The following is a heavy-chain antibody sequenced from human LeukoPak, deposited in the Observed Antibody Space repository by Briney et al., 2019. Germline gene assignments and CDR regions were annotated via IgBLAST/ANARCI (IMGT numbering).Heavy chain of an antibody. J-gene: IGHJ2*01. CDR1: CGSITSSNYV. Sequence: SETLSLTCIVSCGSITSSNYVWGGIRQPPAKGLEWIGGFYHSGTIFSSPSLGSRVAISIDTSKNQFSLRLLSVTAADTAVYYCARQGVVPNKAGWYFDLWGRGTLVTVSS. D-gene: IGHD3-10*01. V-gene: IGHV4-39*01. CDR3: ARQGVVPNKAGWYFDL. CDR2: FYHSGTI.